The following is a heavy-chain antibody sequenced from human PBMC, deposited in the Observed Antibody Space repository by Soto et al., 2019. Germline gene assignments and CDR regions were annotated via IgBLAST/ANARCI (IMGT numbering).Heavy chain of an antibody. CDR3: ARVSSSSAFGVDV. Sequence: SETLSLTCAVSGGSISTINWWTWVRQPPGKGLDWIGEIYQTGSTSYNPSLESRVTISIDKSKNQFSLKLRSVTAADTAVYYCARVSSSSAFGVDVWGQGTTVTVSS. J-gene: IGHJ6*02. CDR1: GGSISTINW. V-gene: IGHV4-4*02. CDR2: IYQTGST. D-gene: IGHD6-6*01.